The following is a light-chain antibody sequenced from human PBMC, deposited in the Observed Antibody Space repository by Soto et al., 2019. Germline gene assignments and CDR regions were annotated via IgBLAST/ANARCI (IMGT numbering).Light chain of an antibody. CDR2: EVS. J-gene: IGLJ2*01. Sequence: QLVLTQPPSASGSPGQSVTISCTGTSSDVGGYNYVSWYQQHPGKAPKLMIYEVSKRPSGVPDRFSGSKSGNTASLTVSGVQDEDEADYYCSSYAGSTVVFGGGTQLTVL. CDR3: SSYAGSTVV. V-gene: IGLV2-8*01. CDR1: SSDVGGYNY.